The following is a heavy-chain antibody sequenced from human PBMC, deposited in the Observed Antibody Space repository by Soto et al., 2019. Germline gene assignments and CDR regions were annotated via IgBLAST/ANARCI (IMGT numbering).Heavy chain of an antibody. J-gene: IGHJ6*04. CDR3: ARQNYNSGVDV. V-gene: IGHV1-18*01. CDR1: GYTFTNSF. Sequence: ASVKVSCKTSGYTFTNSFITWVRQAPGQGLEWMGWISGYNGDANYAQKIRGRATMTTDTSTATAYLEMKGLRSDDTAVYYCARQNYNSGVDVWG. CDR2: ISGYNGDA.